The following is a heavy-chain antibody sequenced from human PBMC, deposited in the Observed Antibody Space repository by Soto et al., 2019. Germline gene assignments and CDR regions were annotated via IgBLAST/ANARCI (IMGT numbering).Heavy chain of an antibody. CDR3: ARVAPYYDFWSGYYEVYYYYGMDV. CDR1: GGSISSYY. CDR2: IYYSGST. D-gene: IGHD3-3*01. J-gene: IGHJ6*02. Sequence: PSETLSLTCTVSGGSISSYYWSWIRQPPGKGLEWIGYIYYSGSTNYNPSLKSRVTISVDTSKNQFSLKLSSVTAADTAVYYCARVAPYYDFWSGYYEVYYYYGMDVWGHGTTVTVSS. V-gene: IGHV4-59*01.